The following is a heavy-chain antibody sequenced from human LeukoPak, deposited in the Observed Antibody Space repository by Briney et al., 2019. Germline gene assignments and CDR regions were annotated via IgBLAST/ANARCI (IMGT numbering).Heavy chain of an antibody. J-gene: IGHJ5*02. V-gene: IGHV4-34*01. CDR2: INHSGST. Sequence: SETLSLTCAVYGGSFSAYYWSWIPQPPGKGLEWIGEINHSGSTNYNPSLKSRGTISVDTSKNQFSLKLSSVTAADTAVYYCTKLGDLWGQGTLVTVSS. D-gene: IGHD6-13*01. CDR1: GGSFSAYY. CDR3: TKLGDL.